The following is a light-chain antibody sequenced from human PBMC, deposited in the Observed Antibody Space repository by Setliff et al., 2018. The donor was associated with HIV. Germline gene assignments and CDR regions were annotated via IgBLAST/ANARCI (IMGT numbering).Light chain of an antibody. V-gene: IGKV1-12*01. Sequence: DIQMTQSPSSVSASVGDRVTITCRASQGIRSWLAWYQQKPGKAPNLLMYAASTLKSGVPLRFSGSGSGTEFTLTISSLQPEDFATYYCQQSNSFPWTFGQGTKV. CDR1: QGIRSW. CDR2: AAS. CDR3: QQSNSFPWT. J-gene: IGKJ1*01.